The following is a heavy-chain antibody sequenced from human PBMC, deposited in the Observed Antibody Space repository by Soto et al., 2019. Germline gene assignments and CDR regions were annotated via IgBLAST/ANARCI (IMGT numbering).Heavy chain of an antibody. CDR3: XXXXXXXXXXXXXXXVAYYYGMDV. V-gene: IGHV3-30*03. CDR2: ISYDGNNK. Sequence: QVQLVESGGGVVQPGRSLRLSCAASGFIFSSYGIHWVRQAXXXXXXXXXXISYDGNNKYYVDSVKGRFTISRDNXXXXXXXXXXXXXXXXXXXXXXXXXXXXXXXXXXXXXVAYYYGMDVWGQGTTVTVSS. D-gene: IGHD2-21*01. CDR1: GFIFSSYG. J-gene: IGHJ6*02.